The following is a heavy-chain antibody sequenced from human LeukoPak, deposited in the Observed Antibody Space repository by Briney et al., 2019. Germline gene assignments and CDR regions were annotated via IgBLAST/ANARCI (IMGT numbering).Heavy chain of an antibody. CDR2: IIPILGIA. V-gene: IGHV1-69*04. D-gene: IGHD3-22*01. CDR3: ASLTYYYDSSGYWDNWFDP. CDR1: GGTFSSYA. J-gene: IGHJ5*02. Sequence: SVKVSCKASGGTFSSYAISWVRQAPGQGLEWMGRIIPILGIANYAQKFQGRVTITADKSTSTAYMELSSLRSEDTAVYYCASLTYYYDSSGYWDNWFDPWGQGTLVTVSS.